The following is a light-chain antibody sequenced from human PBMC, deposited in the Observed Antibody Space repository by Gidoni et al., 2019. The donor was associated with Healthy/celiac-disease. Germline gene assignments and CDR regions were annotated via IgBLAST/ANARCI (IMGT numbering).Light chain of an antibody. CDR2: DAS. Sequence: EIVLTQSPATLSLSPGERATLSCRASQSVSRYLAWYQQNPGQAPRLLIYDASNRATGIPARFSGSGSGTDCTLTISSLEPEDFAVYYCQQRSNWPLTFXGXTKVEIK. CDR3: QQRSNWPLT. J-gene: IGKJ4*01. V-gene: IGKV3-11*01. CDR1: QSVSRY.